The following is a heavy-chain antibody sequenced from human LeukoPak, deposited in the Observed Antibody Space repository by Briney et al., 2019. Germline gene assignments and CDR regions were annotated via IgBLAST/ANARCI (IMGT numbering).Heavy chain of an antibody. V-gene: IGHV4-59*01. CDR3: ARDHGSGSYYRWFDP. Sequence: SETLSLTCTVSGGSISSYYWSWIRQPPGKGLEWIGYIYYSGSTNYNPSLKSRVTISVDTSKNQFSLKLSSVTAADTAVYYCARDHGSGSYYRWFDPWGQGTLVTVSS. J-gene: IGHJ5*02. CDR2: IYYSGST. CDR1: GGSISSYY. D-gene: IGHD3-10*01.